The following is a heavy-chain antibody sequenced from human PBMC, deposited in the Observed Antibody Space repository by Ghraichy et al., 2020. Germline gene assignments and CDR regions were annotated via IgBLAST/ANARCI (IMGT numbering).Heavy chain of an antibody. D-gene: IGHD5-18*01. V-gene: IGHV4-59*08. Sequence: SQTLSLTCTVSGGSISSYYWSWIRQPPGKGLEWIGYIYYSGSTNYNPSLKSRVTISVDTSKNQFSLKLSSVTAADTAVYYCARRGRGSYGRSDAFDIWGQGTMVTVSS. CDR3: ARRGRGSYGRSDAFDI. CDR1: GGSISSYY. CDR2: IYYSGST. J-gene: IGHJ3*02.